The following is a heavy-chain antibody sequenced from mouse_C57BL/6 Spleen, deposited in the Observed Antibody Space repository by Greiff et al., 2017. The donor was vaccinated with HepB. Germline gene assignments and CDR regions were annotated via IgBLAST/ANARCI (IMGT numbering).Heavy chain of an antibody. CDR1: GYTFTSYW. Sequence: QVQLQQPGAELVRPGSSVKLSCKASGYTFTSYWMDWVKQRPGQGLEWIGNIYPSDSETHYNQKFKDKATLTVDKSSSTAYMQLSSLTSEDSAVYYCARYGVYGYPWFAYWGQGTLVTVSA. CDR3: ARYGVYGYPWFAY. D-gene: IGHD2-2*01. J-gene: IGHJ3*01. V-gene: IGHV1-61*01. CDR2: IYPSDSET.